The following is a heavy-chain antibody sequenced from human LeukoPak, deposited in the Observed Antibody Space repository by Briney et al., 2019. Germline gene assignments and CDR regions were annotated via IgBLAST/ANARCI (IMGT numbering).Heavy chain of an antibody. CDR2: IKGDGSNI. Sequence: QTGGSLRLSCEASGFTFSHYWMHWVRQTPGEGLVWVSQIKGDGSNIKYADSVKGRFIISRDNAKNTLFLQMNSLRAEDTAVYYCVTDDPSAEAFDLWGQGTLVTVSS. V-gene: IGHV3-74*01. CDR3: VTDDPSAEAFDL. CDR1: GFTFSHYW. J-gene: IGHJ3*01. D-gene: IGHD3-3*01.